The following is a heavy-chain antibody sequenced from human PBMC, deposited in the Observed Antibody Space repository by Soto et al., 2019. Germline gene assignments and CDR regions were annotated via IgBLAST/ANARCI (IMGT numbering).Heavy chain of an antibody. Sequence: PGGSLRLSCAASGFTFSSYEMNWVRQAPGKGLEWVSYISSSGSTIYYADSVKGRFTISRDNAKNSLYLQMNSLRAEDTAVYYCARGRAYYDFWSGYYTGYYFDYWGQGTLVTVSS. CDR3: ARGRAYYDFWSGYYTGYYFDY. CDR1: GFTFSSYE. CDR2: ISSSGSTI. D-gene: IGHD3-3*01. V-gene: IGHV3-48*03. J-gene: IGHJ4*02.